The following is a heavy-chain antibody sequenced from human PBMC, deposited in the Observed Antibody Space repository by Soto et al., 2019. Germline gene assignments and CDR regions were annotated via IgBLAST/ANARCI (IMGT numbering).Heavy chain of an antibody. J-gene: IGHJ6*02. CDR1: GGSISSYY. Sequence: QVQLQESGPGLVKPSETLSLSCTVSGGSISSYYWSWFRQSPGKRMEWIGYVHHSWGSSYNPSLQSRVPISLDTSTSQSSLKVTSVPATDTAVYYCARQGFGPLHGLVDVWGQGTTVTVSS. CDR2: VHHSWGS. CDR3: ARQGFGPLHGLVDV. V-gene: IGHV4-59*08. D-gene: IGHD3-10*01.